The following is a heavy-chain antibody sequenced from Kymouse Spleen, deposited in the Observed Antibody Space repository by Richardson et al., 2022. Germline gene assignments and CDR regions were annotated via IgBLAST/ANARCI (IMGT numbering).Heavy chain of an antibody. CDR3: ARDPYLTTGTTSYYYYGMDV. CDR2: IWYDGSNK. J-gene: IGHJ6*02. CDR1: GFTFSSYG. Sequence: QVQLVESGGGVVQPGRSLRLSCAASGFTFSSYGMHWVRQAPGKGLEWVAVIWYDGSNKYYADSVKGRFTISRDNSKNTLYLQMNSLRAEDTAVYYCARDPYLTTGTTSYYYYGMDVWGQGTTVTVSS. D-gene: IGHD1-7*01. V-gene: IGHV3-33*01.